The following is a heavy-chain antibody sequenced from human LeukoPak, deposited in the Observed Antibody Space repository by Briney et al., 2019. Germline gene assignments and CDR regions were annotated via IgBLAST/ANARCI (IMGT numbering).Heavy chain of an antibody. Sequence: ASVKVSCKASGGTFSIYAISWVRQAPGQGLEWMGGIIPIFGTANYAQKFQGRVTITADESTSTAYMELSSLRSEDTAVYYCARDTGSKHYYYGMDVWGQGTTVTVSS. CDR3: ARDTGSKHYYYGMDV. J-gene: IGHJ6*02. CDR1: GGTFSIYA. V-gene: IGHV1-69*13. D-gene: IGHD4-11*01. CDR2: IIPIFGTA.